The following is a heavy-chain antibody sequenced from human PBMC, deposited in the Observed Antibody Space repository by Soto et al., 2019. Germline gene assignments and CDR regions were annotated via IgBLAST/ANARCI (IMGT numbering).Heavy chain of an antibody. V-gene: IGHV3-30*03. D-gene: IGHD3-10*01. Sequence: QVQLVESGGGVVQPGRSLRLSCAASGFSFRTYGMHWVRQAPGKGLEWVAVISSDESNKYYADSVKGRFTISRDNSKNTLYLQMNSLRAEDTAVYYCVGVYYFGDYWGQGTLVIVSS. CDR2: ISSDESNK. CDR1: GFSFRTYG. J-gene: IGHJ4*02. CDR3: VGVYYFGDY.